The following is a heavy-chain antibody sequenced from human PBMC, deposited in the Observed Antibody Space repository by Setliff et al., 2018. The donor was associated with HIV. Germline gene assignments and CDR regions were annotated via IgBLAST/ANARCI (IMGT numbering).Heavy chain of an antibody. CDR2: INPSSGGT. CDR3: ATWGGSPDGYFYYYMDV. Sequence: ASVKVSCKASGYTFTDYYMHWVRQAPGQGLEWMGWINPSSGGTNYAPKFQGRVTMTRDKSISTAYMELSRLRSDDTAVYYCATWGGSPDGYFYYYMDVWGKGTTVTVSS. V-gene: IGHV1-2*02. J-gene: IGHJ6*03. CDR1: GYTFTDYY. D-gene: IGHD1-26*01.